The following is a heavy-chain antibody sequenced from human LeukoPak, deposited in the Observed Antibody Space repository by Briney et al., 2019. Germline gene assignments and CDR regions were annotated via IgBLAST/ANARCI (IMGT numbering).Heavy chain of an antibody. Sequence: PGGSLRLSCVTSGFSFSSYSMNWIRQAPGKGLEWVSYISNSSTATQYADSVKGRLTISRDNDKNSLYLQMNSLRPEDTAVYYCARTVSYWGQGTLVTVSS. J-gene: IGHJ4*02. D-gene: IGHD4-17*01. CDR2: ISNSSTAT. CDR1: GFSFSSYS. CDR3: ARTVSY. V-gene: IGHV3-48*04.